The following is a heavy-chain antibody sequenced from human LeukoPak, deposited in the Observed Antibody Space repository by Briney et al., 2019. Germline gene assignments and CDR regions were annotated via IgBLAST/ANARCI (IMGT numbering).Heavy chain of an antibody. J-gene: IGHJ4*02. CDR2: VSPNGFTT. D-gene: IGHD5-24*01. Sequence: GGSLRLSCAASGFTFSSYEMNWVRQAPGKGLEWVSGVSPNGFTTYYADSVKGRFTISRDNSKGTVYLQMSSLRPEDTAVYYCAKDDGWLQYGNWGRGTLVTVSS. CDR1: GFTFSSYE. CDR3: AKDDGWLQYGN. V-gene: IGHV3-23*01.